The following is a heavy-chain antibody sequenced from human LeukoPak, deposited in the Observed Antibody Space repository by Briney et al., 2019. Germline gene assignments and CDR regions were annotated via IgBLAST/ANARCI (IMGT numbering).Heavy chain of an antibody. CDR2: IDPSDSYS. V-gene: IGHV5-10-1*01. J-gene: IGHJ4*02. CDR3: ARQLDYYDKRDY. D-gene: IGHD3-22*01. CDR1: GXRFTNYG. Sequence: GEALKISFRGSGXRFTNYGISWVRPIPGKGLEWMWSIDPSDSYSNYGTPFQGPVTISADRSISTAYLQWRSLKASETAMYYCARQLDYYDKRDYWGQGNLVTVAS.